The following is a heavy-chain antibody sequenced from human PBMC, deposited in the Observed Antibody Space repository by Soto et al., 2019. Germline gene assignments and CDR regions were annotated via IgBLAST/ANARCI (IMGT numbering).Heavy chain of an antibody. CDR2: ISSSSSTI. CDR1: GFTVSTNF. Sequence: PGGSLRLSCGASGFTVSTNFMSWVRQAPGKGLEWVSYISSSSSTIYYADSVKGRFTISRDNAKNSLYLQMNSLRAEDTAVYYCARHPERIAQIGWFDPWGQGTLVTVSS. D-gene: IGHD6-13*01. J-gene: IGHJ5*02. V-gene: IGHV3-48*01. CDR3: ARHPERIAQIGWFDP.